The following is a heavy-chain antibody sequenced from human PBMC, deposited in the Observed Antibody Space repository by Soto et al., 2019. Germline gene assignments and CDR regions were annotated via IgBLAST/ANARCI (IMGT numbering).Heavy chain of an antibody. CDR1: GYTFTSYD. J-gene: IGHJ6*02. CDR2: MNPNSGNT. Sequence: QVQLVQSGAEVKKPGASVKVSCKASGYTFTSYDINWVRQATGQGLERMGWMNPNSGNTGYAQKFQGRVTMTRTTSISTAYMERSSLKSEDTAMYYCAREKTSYGMDVWGQGTTVTVSS. CDR3: AREKTSYGMDV. V-gene: IGHV1-8*01.